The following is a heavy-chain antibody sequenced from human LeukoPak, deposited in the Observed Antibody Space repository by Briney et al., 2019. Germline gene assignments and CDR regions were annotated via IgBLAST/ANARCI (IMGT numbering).Heavy chain of an antibody. CDR3: PKIRGGGGSFDI. CDR2: IYYSGST. J-gene: IGHJ3*02. D-gene: IGHD3-16*01. V-gene: IGHV4-59*01. CDR1: GGSIRSYY. Sequence: SETLSLTCTVSGGSIRSYYWTWIRQPPGRGLEWIGYIYYSGSTNYNPSLKSRVTISVDTSKNQFSLKLSPVTAADTAVYYCPKIRGGGGSFDIWGQGTMVIVSS.